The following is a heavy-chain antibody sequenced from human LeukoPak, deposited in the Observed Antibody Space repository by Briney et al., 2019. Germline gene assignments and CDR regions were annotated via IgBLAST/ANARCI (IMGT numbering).Heavy chain of an antibody. CDR3: ARHDDIAAFRNGMDV. J-gene: IGHJ6*02. V-gene: IGHV4-34*01. Sequence: SGTLSLTCAGYGGTFSGYYWSWIRQPPGKGLEGMGEINHSGSTNYNPSLKSRVTISVDTSKDEFSLKVASVTAADTAVYYCARHDDIAAFRNGMDVWGQGTTVTVSS. CDR2: INHSGST. D-gene: IGHD6-13*01. CDR1: GGTFSGYY.